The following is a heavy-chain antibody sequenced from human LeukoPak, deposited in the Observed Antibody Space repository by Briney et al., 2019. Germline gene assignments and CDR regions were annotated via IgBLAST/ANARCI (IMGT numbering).Heavy chain of an antibody. D-gene: IGHD2-2*01. V-gene: IGHV1-58*01. J-gene: IGHJ4*02. CDR3: AADLYCSSTSCSLGWAVDY. Sequence: SVKVSCKASGFTFTSSAVQWVGQARGQRLEWIGWILVGSGNTNYAQKFQERVTITRDMSTSTAYMELSSLRSEDTAVYYCAADLYCSSTSCSLGWAVDYWGQGTLVTVSS. CDR2: ILVGSGNT. CDR1: GFTFTSSA.